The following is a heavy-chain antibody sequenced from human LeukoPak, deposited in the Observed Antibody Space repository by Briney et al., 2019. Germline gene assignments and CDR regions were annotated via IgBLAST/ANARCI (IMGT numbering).Heavy chain of an antibody. J-gene: IGHJ4*02. CDR3: AREGYSYGNYFDY. CDR1: GGTFSSYA. CDR2: IIPIFGTA. V-gene: IGHV1-69*05. D-gene: IGHD5-18*01. Sequence: SVKVSCKASGGTFSSYAISWVPQAPGQGLEWMGRIIPIFGTANYAQKFQGRVTITTDESTSTAYMELSSLRSEDTAVYYCAREGYSYGNYFDYWGQGTLVTVSS.